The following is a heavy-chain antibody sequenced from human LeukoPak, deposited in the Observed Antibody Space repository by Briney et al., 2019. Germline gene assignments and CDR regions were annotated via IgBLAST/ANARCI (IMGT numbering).Heavy chain of an antibody. V-gene: IGHV4-59*12. Sequence: SETLSLTCTVSGGSISNYYWSWIRQPPGKGLEWIGYIYYSGSTKYNPSLKGRVTISLDTSKNQFSLKLSSVTAADTAVYYCASLYGRDFDYWGQGTLVTVSS. CDR2: IYYSGST. CDR3: ASLYGRDFDY. D-gene: IGHD2/OR15-2a*01. CDR1: GGSISNYY. J-gene: IGHJ4*02.